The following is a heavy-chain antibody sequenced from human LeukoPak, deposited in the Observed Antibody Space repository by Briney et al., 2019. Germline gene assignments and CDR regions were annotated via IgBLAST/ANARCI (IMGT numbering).Heavy chain of an antibody. J-gene: IGHJ4*02. Sequence: GGSLRLSCAASGFTFSSYAMHWVRQAPGKGLEWVAVISYDGSNKYYADSVKGRFTISRDNAKNSLYLQMDSLRAEDTAVYYCAKDWPDQDGDYGLHWGQGTLVTVSS. D-gene: IGHD4-17*01. CDR1: GFTFSSYA. CDR3: AKDWPDQDGDYGLH. CDR2: ISYDGSNK. V-gene: IGHV3-30-3*01.